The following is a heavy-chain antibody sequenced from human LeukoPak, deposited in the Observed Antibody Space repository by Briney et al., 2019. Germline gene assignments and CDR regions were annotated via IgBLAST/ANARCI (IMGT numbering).Heavy chain of an antibody. CDR3: AKGLWYYYGSGSYYLSD. CDR1: GFTFRSSD. CDR2: ISGSGGST. Sequence: GGSLRLSCAASGFTFRSSDMRWVRQAPGKGLKGGSGISGSGGSTYYADSVKGRFTISRDNSKNTLYLQMNSLRAEDTAVYYCAKGLWYYYGSGSYYLSDWGQGTLVTVSS. J-gene: IGHJ4*02. D-gene: IGHD3-10*01. V-gene: IGHV3-23*01.